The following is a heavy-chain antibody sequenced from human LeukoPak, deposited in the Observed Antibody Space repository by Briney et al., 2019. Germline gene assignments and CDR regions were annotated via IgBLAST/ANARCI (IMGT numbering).Heavy chain of an antibody. J-gene: IGHJ3*02. V-gene: IGHV1-8*01. CDR2: MNPNSGNT. D-gene: IGHD5-24*01. Sequence: ASVKVSCKASGYTFTSYDINWVRQATGQGLEWMGWMNPNSGNTGYAQKFQGRVTMTRNTSISTAYMELSSLRSEDTAVYYCARGPSDGYNDRFDIWGQGTMVTVPS. CDR1: GYTFTSYD. CDR3: ARGPSDGYNDRFDI.